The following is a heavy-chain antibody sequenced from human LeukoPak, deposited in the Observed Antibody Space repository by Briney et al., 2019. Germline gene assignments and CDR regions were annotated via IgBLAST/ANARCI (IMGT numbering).Heavy chain of an antibody. Sequence: ASVKVSCKASGYTFTSCYMHWVRQAPGQGLEWMGWMNPNSGNTGYAQKFQGRVTMTRNTSISTAYMELSSLRSEDTAVYYCASSGSYGSGSYDYWGQGTLVTVSS. CDR3: ASSGSYGSGSYDY. J-gene: IGHJ4*02. V-gene: IGHV1-8*02. CDR1: GYTFTSCY. D-gene: IGHD3-10*01. CDR2: MNPNSGNT.